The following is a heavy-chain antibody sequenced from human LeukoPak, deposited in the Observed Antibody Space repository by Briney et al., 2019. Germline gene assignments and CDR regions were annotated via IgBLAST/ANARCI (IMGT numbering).Heavy chain of an antibody. D-gene: IGHD7-27*01. Sequence: PSQTLSLTCTVSGGSISSGSYYWSWIRQPAGKGLEWIGRIYTSGSTNYNPSLKSRVTISVDTSKNQFSLKLSSVTAADTAVYYCARASNWGRNWFDPWGQGTLVTVSS. CDR1: GGSISSGSYY. CDR3: ARASNWGRNWFDP. V-gene: IGHV4-61*02. CDR2: IYTSGST. J-gene: IGHJ5*02.